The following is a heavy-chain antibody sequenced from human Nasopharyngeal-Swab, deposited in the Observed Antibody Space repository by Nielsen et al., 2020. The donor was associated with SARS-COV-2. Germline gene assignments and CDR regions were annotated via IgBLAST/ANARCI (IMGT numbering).Heavy chain of an antibody. CDR2: ISSSSSYI. J-gene: IGHJ6*02. V-gene: IGHV3-21*01. CDR1: GFTFSSYS. D-gene: IGHD6-19*01. CDR3: ARITVAGDYYYGMDV. Sequence: GGSLRLSCAVSGFTFSSYSMNWVRQAPGKGLEWVSSISSSSSYIYYADSVKGRFTISRDNAKNSLYLQMNSLRAEDTAVYYCARITVAGDYYYGMDVWGQGTTVTVSS.